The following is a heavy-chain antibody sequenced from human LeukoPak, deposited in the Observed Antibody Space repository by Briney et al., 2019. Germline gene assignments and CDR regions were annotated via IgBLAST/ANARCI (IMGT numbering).Heavy chain of an antibody. CDR2: ISSGGSTI. V-gene: IGHV3-48*03. CDR3: ASGNDLIAAAGSLFDY. J-gene: IGHJ4*02. CDR1: GFTFRSYE. D-gene: IGHD6-13*01. Sequence: PGGSLRLSCAASGFTFRSYEMSWVRQAPGKGLEWVSYISSGGSTIYYADSVKGRFTISRDNAKNSLYLQMNSLRAEDTAVYYCASGNDLIAAAGSLFDYWGQGTLVTVSS.